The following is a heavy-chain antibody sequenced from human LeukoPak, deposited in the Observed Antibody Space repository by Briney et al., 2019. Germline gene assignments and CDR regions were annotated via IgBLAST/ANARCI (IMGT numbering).Heavy chain of an antibody. Sequence: SETLSLTCTVSGGSISSYYWSWIRQPPGKGLERTGYIYYSGSTNYNPSLKSRVIISADTSKNQFSLKLSSVTAADTAVYYCARERAVTTYYYFDYWGQGTLVTVSS. D-gene: IGHD4-17*01. CDR1: GGSISSYY. CDR3: ARERAVTTYYYFDY. V-gene: IGHV4-59*01. J-gene: IGHJ4*02. CDR2: IYYSGST.